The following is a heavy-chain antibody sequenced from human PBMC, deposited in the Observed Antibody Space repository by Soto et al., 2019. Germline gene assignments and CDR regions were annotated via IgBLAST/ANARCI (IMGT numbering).Heavy chain of an antibody. CDR3: ASLNMVRGVAFDY. CDR1: GYTFTSYY. CDR2: INPTGGST. D-gene: IGHD3-10*01. V-gene: IGHV1-46*01. Sequence: QVQLVQSGAEVKKPGASVKVSCKASGYTFTSYYMHWVRQAPGQGLEWMGIINPTGGSTSYAQKLQGRVTMTRDPSTSTVYMELSSLRSEDTAVYYCASLNMVRGVAFDYWGQGTLVTVSS. J-gene: IGHJ4*02.